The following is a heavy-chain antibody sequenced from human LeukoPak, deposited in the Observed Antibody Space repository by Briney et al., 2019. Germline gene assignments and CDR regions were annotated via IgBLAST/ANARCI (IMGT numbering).Heavy chain of an antibody. CDR2: IYYSGST. CDR1: GASISSYY. D-gene: IGHD3-10*01. V-gene: IGHV4-59*08. Sequence: SETLSLTCTVSGASISSYYWSWIRQPPGKGLVWIGYIYYSGSTNYNPSLKSRVTISVDTSKNQFSLKLSSVTAADTAVYYCAGKLYYGSGSYYFWGQGTLVTVSS. CDR3: AGKLYYGSGSYYF. J-gene: IGHJ4*02.